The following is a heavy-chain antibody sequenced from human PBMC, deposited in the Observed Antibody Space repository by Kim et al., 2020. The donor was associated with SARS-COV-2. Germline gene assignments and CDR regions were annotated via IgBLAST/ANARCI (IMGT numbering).Heavy chain of an antibody. J-gene: IGHJ6*02. CDR3: ARGPISRFVRYYGMDV. V-gene: IGHV1-8*01. Sequence: ASVKVSCKASGYTFTSYDINWVRQATGQGLEWMGWMNPNSGNTGYAQKFQGRVTMTRNTSISTAYMELSSLRSEDTAVYYCARGPISRFVRYYGMDVWGQGTTVTVSS. CDR2: MNPNSGNT. CDR1: GYTFTSYD. D-gene: IGHD3-10*01.